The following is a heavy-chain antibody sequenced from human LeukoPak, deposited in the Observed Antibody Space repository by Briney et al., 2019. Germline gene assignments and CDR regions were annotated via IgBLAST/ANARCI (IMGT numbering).Heavy chain of an antibody. D-gene: IGHD5-18*01. Sequence: ASVKVSCKASGYPFTQSGIAWVRQAPGQGLEWMGWINTNTGNPTYAQGFTGRFVFSLDTSVSTAYLQISSLKAEDTAVYYCARVYSYGPAGFDYWGQGTLVTVSS. CDR1: GYPFTQSG. V-gene: IGHV7-4-1*02. J-gene: IGHJ4*02. CDR3: ARVYSYGPAGFDY. CDR2: INTNTGNP.